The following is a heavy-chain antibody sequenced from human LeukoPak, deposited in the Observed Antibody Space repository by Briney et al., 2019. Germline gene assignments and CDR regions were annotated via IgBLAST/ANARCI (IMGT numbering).Heavy chain of an antibody. CDR3: ARELTGTPFGIFDY. Sequence: ASGKLSCKAAGYTFTSYGISSGRQAPGPGPEGMGGISAYNGNTNYAQKLQGRGTMTPDQSTSTASMQLRRLRSDDTAVYSCARELTGTPFGIFDYWGEGTLVTVSS. D-gene: IGHD1-7*01. CDR2: ISAYNGNT. V-gene: IGHV1-18*01. CDR1: GYTFTSYG. J-gene: IGHJ4*02.